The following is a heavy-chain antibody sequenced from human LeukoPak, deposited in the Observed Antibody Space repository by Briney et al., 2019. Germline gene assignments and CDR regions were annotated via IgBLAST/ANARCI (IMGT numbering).Heavy chain of an antibody. CDR2: ISPSGGGT. J-gene: IGHJ4*02. V-gene: IGHV3-23*01. D-gene: IGHD7-27*01. CDR1: GFTFSSCG. CDR3: AQDLAWGAFDH. Sequence: GGTLRLSCAASGFTFSSCGMNWVRQAPGKGLEWVSGISPSGGGTYYADSVKGRFTISRDDSKNTLSLQMNSLRVEDTAVYYCAQDLAWGAFDHWGQGTLVTVSS.